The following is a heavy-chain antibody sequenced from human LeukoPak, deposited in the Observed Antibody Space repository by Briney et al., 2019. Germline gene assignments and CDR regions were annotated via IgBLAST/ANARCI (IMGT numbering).Heavy chain of an antibody. D-gene: IGHD3-3*01. CDR3: ARDKVVTIFGVAPGYMDV. CDR1: GGSISSGSYY. CDR2: IYTSGST. V-gene: IGHV4-61*02. Sequence: SETLSLTCTVSGGSISSGSYYWSWIRRPAGKGLEWIGRIYTSGSTNYNPSLKSRVTIYVDTSKNQLSLQLSSVTAADTAVYYCARDKVVTIFGVAPGYMDVWGKGTTVTVSS. J-gene: IGHJ6*03.